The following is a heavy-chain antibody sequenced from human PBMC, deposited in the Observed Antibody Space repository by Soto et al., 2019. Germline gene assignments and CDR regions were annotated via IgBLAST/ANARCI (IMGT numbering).Heavy chain of an antibody. J-gene: IGHJ5*02. D-gene: IGHD3-10*01. CDR3: AHRPGDNWFDP. V-gene: IGHV2-5*01. CDR1: GFSLRKSGMG. Sequence: QITLKESGHTLVKPTQSLTLTCTFSGFSLRKSGMGVGWIRQPPGQALEWLAIIYWHDDKRYTPSLKNRLTITTDTSKDRVVLTMTNMDPMDTGTYYCAHRPGDNWFDPWGQGTLVTVSS. CDR2: IYWHDDK.